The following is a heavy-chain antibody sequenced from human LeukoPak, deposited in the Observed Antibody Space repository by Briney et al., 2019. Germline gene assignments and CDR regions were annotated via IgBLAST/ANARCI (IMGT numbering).Heavy chain of an antibody. V-gene: IGHV4-34*01. CDR1: GGSFSGYY. CDR2: INHSGST. J-gene: IGHJ4*02. Sequence: PSETLSLTCAVYGGSFSGYYWSWIRQPPGKGLEWIGEINHSGSTNYNPSLKSRVTISVDTSKNQFSLKLSSVTAADTAVYYCARDGDYGSFDYWGQETLVTVSS. CDR3: ARDGDYGSFDY. D-gene: IGHD4-17*01.